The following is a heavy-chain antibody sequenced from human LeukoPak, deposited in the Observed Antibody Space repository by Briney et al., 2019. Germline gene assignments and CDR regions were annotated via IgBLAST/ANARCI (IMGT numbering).Heavy chain of an antibody. CDR2: ISGSSGST. J-gene: IGHJ6*03. Sequence: TGGSLRLSCAASGFTFSSYAMSWVRQAPGKGLEWVSGISGSSGSTNYADSVKGRFTISRDNSKNTLYLQMNSLRAEDTAVYYCAKSYSYYHMDDWGKGTSVTVSS. V-gene: IGHV3-23*01. CDR3: AKSYSYYHMDD. CDR1: GFTFSSYA.